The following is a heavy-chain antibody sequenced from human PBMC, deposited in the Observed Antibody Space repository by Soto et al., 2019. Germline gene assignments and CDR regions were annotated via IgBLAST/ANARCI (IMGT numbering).Heavy chain of an antibody. V-gene: IGHV1-2*02. CDR3: ATSPGWLGEGSGGLDV. CDR2: LNSNSGGT. CDR1: GNTLTGHF. J-gene: IGHJ6*02. Sequence: QLQLVQSGAEVKRPGASVRVSCKASGNTLTGHFLHWVRQARGQGLEWMGWLNSNSGGTKIAQKFQGRLAMTRDKSITTTDMELSRLRSDDTAIYDCATSPGWLGEGSGGLDVWGLGATVTVSS. D-gene: IGHD3-10*01.